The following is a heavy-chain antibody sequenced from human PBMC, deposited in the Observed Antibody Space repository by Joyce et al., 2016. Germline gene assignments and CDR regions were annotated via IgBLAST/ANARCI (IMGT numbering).Heavy chain of an antibody. Sequence: RLSCAASGFTFSSYSMSWVRQAPGKGLEWVSSLSSSSSYIKYTDSVKGRFTISIDNAKNSLYLQMNSLRVEDTAVYYCARSSYTNGIFDYWGQGTLVTVSS. D-gene: IGHD2-8*01. CDR3: ARSSYTNGIFDY. CDR2: LSSSSSYI. CDR1: GFTFSSYS. V-gene: IGHV3-21*01. J-gene: IGHJ4*02.